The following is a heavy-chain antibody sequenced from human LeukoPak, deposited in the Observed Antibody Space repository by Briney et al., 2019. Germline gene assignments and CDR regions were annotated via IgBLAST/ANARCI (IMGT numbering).Heavy chain of an antibody. CDR3: AREGPTYYDILTGYPDNWFDP. Sequence: GGSLRLSCAASGFTFSRYWMSWVRQAPGKGLEWVANIKHDGGEKYYVDSVKGRFTISRDNAKNSLYLQMNSLRAEDTAVYSCAREGPTYYDILTGYPDNWFDPWGQGTLVTVSS. J-gene: IGHJ5*02. CDR2: IKHDGGEK. CDR1: GFTFSRYW. D-gene: IGHD3-9*01. V-gene: IGHV3-7*01.